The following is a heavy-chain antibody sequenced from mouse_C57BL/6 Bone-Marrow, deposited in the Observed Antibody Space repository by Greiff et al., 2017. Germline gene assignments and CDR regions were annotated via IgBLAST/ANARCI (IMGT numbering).Heavy chain of an antibody. V-gene: IGHV1-64*01. J-gene: IGHJ3*01. D-gene: IGHD1-1*01. CDR3: ASGLRTRFAY. CDR2: IHPNSGST. CDR1: GYTFTSYW. Sequence: VQLQQPGAELVKPGASVQLSCKASGYTFTSYWMHWVKQRPGQGLEWIGMIHPNSGSTNYNEKFKSKATLTVDKSSSTAYMQLSSLTSEDSAVYYCASGLRTRFAYWGQGTLVTVSA.